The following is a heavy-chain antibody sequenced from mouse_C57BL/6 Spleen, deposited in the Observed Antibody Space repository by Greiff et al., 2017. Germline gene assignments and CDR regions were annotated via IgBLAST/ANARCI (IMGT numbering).Heavy chain of an antibody. J-gene: IGHJ4*01. Sequence: VQLQQSGAELMKPGASVKLSCKATGYTFTGYWIEWVKQRPGHGLEWIGEILPGSGSTNYNEKFKGKATFTADTSSNTAYMQLSSLTTEDSAIYYCARDLEAYYSNPYARDYWGQGTSVTVSS. CDR2: ILPGSGST. D-gene: IGHD2-5*01. V-gene: IGHV1-9*01. CDR1: GYTFTGYW. CDR3: ARDLEAYYSNPYARDY.